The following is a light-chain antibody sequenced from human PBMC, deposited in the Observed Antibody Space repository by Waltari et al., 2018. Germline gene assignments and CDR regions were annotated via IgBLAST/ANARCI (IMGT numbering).Light chain of an antibody. CDR3: CSYAGQFTWV. V-gene: IGLV2-11*01. CDR1: RIYIRAEKY. J-gene: IGLJ2*01. Sequence: QSALTQPPPVSGSPGHSVTISCTGTRIYIRAEKYVSCFQQYPGKAPKVIMFAVSDRPSGVPDRFSGSKSGNTASLTISGLQSEDESHYFCCSYAGQFTWVFGGGTKLTVL. CDR2: AVS.